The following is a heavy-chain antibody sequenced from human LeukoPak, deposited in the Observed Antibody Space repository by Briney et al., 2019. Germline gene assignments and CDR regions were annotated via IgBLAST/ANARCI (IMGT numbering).Heavy chain of an antibody. CDR2: IYNSGNT. CDR1: GDSISSYY. D-gene: IGHD6-19*01. V-gene: IGHV4-59*08. J-gene: IGHJ3*02. Sequence: PSETLSLTWTVSGDSISSYYWSWIRQPPGKGLEWIGYIYNSGNTNYNPSFKSRVTISVDTSKDQFSLNLRSVTAADTAVYYCARHHSGWYRSDAFDIWGQGTMVTVPS. CDR3: ARHHSGWYRSDAFDI.